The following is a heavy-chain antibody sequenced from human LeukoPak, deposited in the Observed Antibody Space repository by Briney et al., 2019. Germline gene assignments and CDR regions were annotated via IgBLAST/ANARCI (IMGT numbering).Heavy chain of an antibody. J-gene: IGHJ4*02. Sequence: GGSLRLSCTVSGFTVSSNSMSWVRQAPGKGLEWVSFIYSDNTHYLDTVKGRFTMSRANSKNSLYLQMNSLRAEDTAVYYCARRAGAYSHPYDYWGQGTLVTVSS. CDR3: ARRAGAYSHPYDY. CDR1: GFTVSSNS. CDR2: IYSDNT. V-gene: IGHV3-53*01. D-gene: IGHD4/OR15-4a*01.